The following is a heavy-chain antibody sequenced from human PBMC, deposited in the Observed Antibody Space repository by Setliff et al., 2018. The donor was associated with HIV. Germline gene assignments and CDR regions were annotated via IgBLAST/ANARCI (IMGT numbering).Heavy chain of an antibody. CDR2: ISSSSRSK. CDR3: TTTAEAGHFDY. Sequence: PGGSLRLSCAASGFTFSTYWMSWVRQAPGKGLEWVSSISSSSRSKYYADSVKGRFTISRDNAENSLYLQMNSLRVEDTAVYYCTTTAEAGHFDYWGQGTLVTVSS. J-gene: IGHJ4*02. CDR1: GFTFSTYW. D-gene: IGHD6-13*01. V-gene: IGHV3-21*01.